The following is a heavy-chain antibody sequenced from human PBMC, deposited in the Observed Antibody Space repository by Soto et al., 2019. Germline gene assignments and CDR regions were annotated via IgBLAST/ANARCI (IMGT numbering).Heavy chain of an antibody. V-gene: IGHV3-74*01. J-gene: IGHJ6*02. CDR1: GFSFSHYW. CDR3: ARVTGVCISTTCELYGMDV. CDR2: ITSDGSIT. Sequence: EVPLVESGGGVVQPGGSLRLSCAASGFSFSHYWMHWVRQARGKGPVWVSRITSDGSITTYADSVKGRFTISRDNAKNTLYLQVNSLRVEDTAVYYCARVTGVCISTTCELYGMDVWGQGTTVTVSS. D-gene: IGHD2-2*01.